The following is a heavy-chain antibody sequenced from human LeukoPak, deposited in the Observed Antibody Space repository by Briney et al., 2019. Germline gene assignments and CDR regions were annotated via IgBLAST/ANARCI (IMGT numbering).Heavy chain of an antibody. CDR3: AGFVAGSGSYDYDYGVDV. Sequence: PGGSLRLSCAASGFTFNDYYMSWVRQAPGKGLEWVSYICFSGSIIHYADAVKGRFTISRDNALNTLYLQMNSLRAEDTAEYYGAGFVAGSGSYDYDYGVDVWGQGTTVTVSS. V-gene: IGHV3-11*01. D-gene: IGHD3-10*01. CDR1: GFTFNDYY. CDR2: ICFSGSII. J-gene: IGHJ6*02.